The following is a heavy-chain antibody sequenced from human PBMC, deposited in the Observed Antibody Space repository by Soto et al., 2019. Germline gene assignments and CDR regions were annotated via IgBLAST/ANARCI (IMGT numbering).Heavy chain of an antibody. CDR1: GFTFDDYA. V-gene: IGHV3-9*01. D-gene: IGHD6-19*01. J-gene: IGHJ6*03. CDR2: ISWNSGSI. Sequence: GGSLRLSCAASGFTFDDYAMHWVRQAPGKGLEWVSGISWNSGSIGYADSVKGRFTISRDNAKNSLYLQMNSLRAEDTALYYCAKAVARSNYYYYYYMDVWGKGTTVTVSS. CDR3: AKAVARSNYYYYYYMDV.